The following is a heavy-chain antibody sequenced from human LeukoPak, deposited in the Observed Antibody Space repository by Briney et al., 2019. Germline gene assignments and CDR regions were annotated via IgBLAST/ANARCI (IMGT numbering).Heavy chain of an antibody. V-gene: IGHV1-69*06. D-gene: IGHD2-2*01. CDR2: IIPIFGTA. CDR1: GGTFSSYA. J-gene: IGHJ6*03. CDR3: ARRSQPAAQRGYYYYYMDV. Sequence: SVKVSCKASGGTFSSYAISWVRQAPGQGLEWMGGIIPIFGTANYAQKFQGRVTITADKSTSTAYMELSSLRSEDTAVYYCARRSQPAAQRGYYYYYMDVWGKGTTVTVSS.